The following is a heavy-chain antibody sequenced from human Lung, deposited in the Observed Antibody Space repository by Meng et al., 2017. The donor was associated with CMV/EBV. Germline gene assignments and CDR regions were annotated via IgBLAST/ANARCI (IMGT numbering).Heavy chain of an antibody. CDR2: ISSSSSYI. J-gene: IGHJ4*02. CDR3: ARDLGVVPAAIYGD. CDR1: GFTFSSYS. D-gene: IGHD2-2*02. V-gene: IGHV3-21*01. Sequence: GGSXRLXCAASGFTFSSYSMNWVRQAPGKGLEWVSSISSSSSYIYYADSVKGRFTISRDNAKNSLYLQMNSLRAEDTAVYYCARDLGVVPAAIYGDWGQGXLVTVSS.